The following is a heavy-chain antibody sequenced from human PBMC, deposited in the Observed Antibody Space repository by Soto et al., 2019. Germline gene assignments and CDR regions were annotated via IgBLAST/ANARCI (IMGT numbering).Heavy chain of an antibody. D-gene: IGHD2-15*01. CDR2: INTNTGNP. Sequence: QVQLVQSGSELKKPGASVKVSCKASGYTFTSYAMNGVRQAPGQVREWMGWINTNTGNPTYAQGFTGRFVFSLDTSVSTAYLQICSLTAEDTAVYYCASQISNWFDPWGQGTLVTVSS. CDR3: ASQISNWFDP. V-gene: IGHV7-4-1*01. CDR1: GYTFTSYA. J-gene: IGHJ5*02.